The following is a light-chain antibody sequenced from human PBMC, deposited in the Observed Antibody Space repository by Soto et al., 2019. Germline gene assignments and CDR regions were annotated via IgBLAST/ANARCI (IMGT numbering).Light chain of an antibody. J-gene: IGLJ2*01. V-gene: IGLV1-44*01. Sequence: QSVLTQPPAASATPGQRITISCSGSSSNIGSYTVSWYQQVPGAAPKLLIYDDDHRPSGVPDRISGSKSGTSASLAISGLQSGDEAEYYCASGDDSWNVLAFGAGTQLTVL. CDR2: DDD. CDR1: SSNIGSYT. CDR3: ASGDDSWNVLA.